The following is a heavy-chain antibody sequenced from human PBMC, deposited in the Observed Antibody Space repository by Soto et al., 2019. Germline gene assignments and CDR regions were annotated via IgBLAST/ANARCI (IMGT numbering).Heavy chain of an antibody. CDR1: GGSISSSNW. V-gene: IGHV4-4*02. CDR2: IYHSGNT. J-gene: IGHJ4*02. Sequence: QVQLQESGPGLVKPSGTLSLTCAVSGGSISSSNWWSWVRQPPGKGLEWIGEIYHSGNTNYNPSLTSRVPMAVDKSRNQFSLKLGSVTAADTAVYYCARRWGEGRVDYWGQGTLVTVSS. D-gene: IGHD3-10*01. CDR3: ARRWGEGRVDY.